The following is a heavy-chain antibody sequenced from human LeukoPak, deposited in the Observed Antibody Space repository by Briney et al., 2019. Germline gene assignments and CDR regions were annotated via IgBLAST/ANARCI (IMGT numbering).Heavy chain of an antibody. V-gene: IGHV4-59*11. CDR3: ARDLSGYDYYFDY. CDR1: GGSISSHY. Sequence: SETLFLTCTVSGGSISSHYWSWIRQPPGKGLEWIGYIYYSGSTNYTPSLKSRVTISVDTSKNQFSLKLSSVTAADTAVYYCARDLSGYDYYFDYWGQGTLVTVSS. J-gene: IGHJ4*02. D-gene: IGHD5-12*01. CDR2: IYYSGST.